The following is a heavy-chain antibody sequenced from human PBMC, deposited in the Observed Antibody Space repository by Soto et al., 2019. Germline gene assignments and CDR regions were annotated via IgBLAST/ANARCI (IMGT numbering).Heavy chain of an antibody. J-gene: IGHJ6*02. D-gene: IGHD4-17*01. CDR3: AREDDGGDSFDV. Sequence: PSETLSLTCTVSGGSISSGDYYWSWIRQPPGKGLEWIGYIYYSGSTYYNPSLKSRVTISVDTSKNQFSLHLTSVTAADTAVYFCAREDDGGDSFDVWGQGTTVTVSS. CDR1: GGSISSGDYY. V-gene: IGHV4-30-4*01. CDR2: IYYSGST.